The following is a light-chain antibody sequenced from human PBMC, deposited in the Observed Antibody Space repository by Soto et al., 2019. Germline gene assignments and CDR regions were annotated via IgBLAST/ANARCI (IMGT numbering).Light chain of an antibody. CDR2: GAS. V-gene: IGKV3-15*01. J-gene: IGKJ1*01. Sequence: EIVMTQSPATLSVSPGERATLSCRASQSVSSNLAWYQQKPGQAPRLLIYGASTGATGIPARFSGTGSGTDFTLTVSSLQSEDFAVYYCQQYDNWPQTFGQGTKVDIK. CDR3: QQYDNWPQT. CDR1: QSVSSN.